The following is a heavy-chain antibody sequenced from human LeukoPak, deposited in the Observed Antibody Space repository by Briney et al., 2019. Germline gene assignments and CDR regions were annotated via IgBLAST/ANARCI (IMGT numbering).Heavy chain of an antibody. Sequence: SETLSLTCTAISSRTYYWVWIRQSPGKGLEWIGNIYYSGTTYYNPSLKSRVTISLDTSTNQLSLRLSSVTAADTAVYYCARVRSYDSTGSYYDGGGDFDYWGQGALVTVSS. CDR1: ISSRTYY. V-gene: IGHV4-39*07. CDR3: ARVRSYDSTGSYYDGGGDFDY. CDR2: IYYSGTT. D-gene: IGHD3-22*01. J-gene: IGHJ4*02.